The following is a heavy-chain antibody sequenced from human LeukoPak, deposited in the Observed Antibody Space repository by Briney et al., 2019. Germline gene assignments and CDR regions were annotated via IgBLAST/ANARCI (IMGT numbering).Heavy chain of an antibody. CDR1: GYTFTSYD. J-gene: IGHJ4*02. CDR2: MNPNSGNT. V-gene: IGHV1-8*01. D-gene: IGHD2-8*01. Sequence: ASVKVSCKASGYTFTSYDINWVRQATGQGLEWMGWMNPNSGNTGYAQKFQGRVTMTRNTSISTAYMELSRLRAEDTAVYFCAKDMVWAHYYFDYWGQGTVVTVSS. CDR3: AKDMVWAHYYFDY.